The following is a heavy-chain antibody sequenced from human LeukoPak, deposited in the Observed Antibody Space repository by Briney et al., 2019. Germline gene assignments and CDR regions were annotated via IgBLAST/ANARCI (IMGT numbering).Heavy chain of an antibody. Sequence: PSETLSLTCTVSGGSISSGSYYWSWIRQPAGKGLEWIVRIYTSESTNYNPSLKSRVTISVDTSKNQFSLKLSSVTAADTAVYYCARVRAYGSGSYYYYYYMDVWGKGTTVTVSS. J-gene: IGHJ6*03. CDR2: IYTSEST. V-gene: IGHV4-61*02. D-gene: IGHD3-10*01. CDR3: ARVRAYGSGSYYYYYYMDV. CDR1: GGSISSGSYY.